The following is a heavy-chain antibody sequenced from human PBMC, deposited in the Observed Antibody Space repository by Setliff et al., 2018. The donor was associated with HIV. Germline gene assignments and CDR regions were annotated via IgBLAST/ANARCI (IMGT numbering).Heavy chain of an antibody. D-gene: IGHD3-10*01. CDR3: ANSGSGSYINWFGP. J-gene: IGHJ5*02. CDR2: ISSSSSTI. V-gene: IGHV3-48*01. CDR1: GFIFSSYE. Sequence: GGSLRLSCAASGFIFSSYEMNWVRQAPGKGLEWVSYISSSSSTIYYADSAKGRSTISRDNSKNTLYLQMNSLRAEDTAVYYCANSGSGSYINWFGPWGQGTLVTVSS.